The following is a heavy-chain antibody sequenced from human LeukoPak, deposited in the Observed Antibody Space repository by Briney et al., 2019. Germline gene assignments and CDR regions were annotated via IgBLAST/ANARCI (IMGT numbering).Heavy chain of an antibody. Sequence: GGSPRLSCAASGFTFSSYEMNWVRQAPGKGLEWASYISSSGSTIYYADSVKGRFTISRDNAKNSLYLQMNSLRAEDTAVYYCARGDYYYYYGMDVWGKGTTVTVSS. J-gene: IGHJ6*04. V-gene: IGHV3-48*03. CDR1: GFTFSSYE. CDR2: ISSSGSTI. CDR3: ARGDYYYYYGMDV.